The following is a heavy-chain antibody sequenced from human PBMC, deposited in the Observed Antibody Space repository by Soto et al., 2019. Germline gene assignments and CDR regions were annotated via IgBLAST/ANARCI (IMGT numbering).Heavy chain of an antibody. Sequence: QVQLVQSGAEVKKPGSSVKVSCKASGGTFSRYGISWVRQAPGQGLEWMGGIIPIFGTANYAQKFQGRVTITADESTTTAYMELSSLRSEDTAVYYCASHTGTTGKYHYGMDVWGQGTTVTVSS. D-gene: IGHD1-1*01. CDR1: GGTFSRYG. J-gene: IGHJ6*02. CDR3: ASHTGTTGKYHYGMDV. CDR2: IIPIFGTA. V-gene: IGHV1-69*12.